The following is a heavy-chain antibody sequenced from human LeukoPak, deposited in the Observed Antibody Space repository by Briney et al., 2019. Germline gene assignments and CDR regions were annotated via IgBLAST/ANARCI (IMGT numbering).Heavy chain of an antibody. V-gene: IGHV3-21*01. CDR1: GFTFSSYS. D-gene: IGHD3-10*01. CDR3: ARVLWAAAEEGVDY. J-gene: IGHJ4*02. CDR2: ISSSSSYI. Sequence: GGSLRLSCAASGFTFSSYSMNWVRQASGKGLEWVSSISSSSSYIYYADSVKGRFTISRDNDKNSLYLQMNSLRAEDTAVYYCARVLWAAAEEGVDYWGQGTLVTVSS.